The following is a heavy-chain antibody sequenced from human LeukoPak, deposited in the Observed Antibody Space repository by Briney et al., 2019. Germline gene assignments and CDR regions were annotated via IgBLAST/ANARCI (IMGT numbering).Heavy chain of an antibody. J-gene: IGHJ4*02. CDR1: GFVFSNYW. V-gene: IGHV3-7*01. CDR2: IKPDGTEK. CDR3: ARGGDSSWDY. Sequence: PGGSLRLSCAASGFVFSNYWMSWVRQAPGKGLEWVANIKPDGTEKYYVDSLKGRFTISRDNAKNSLYLQMNSLRVEDTAVCYCARGGDSSWDYWGQGALVTVSS. D-gene: IGHD6-6*01.